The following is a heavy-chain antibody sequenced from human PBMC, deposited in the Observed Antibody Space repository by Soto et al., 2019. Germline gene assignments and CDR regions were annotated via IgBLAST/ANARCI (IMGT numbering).Heavy chain of an antibody. CDR3: ATWHEREHAYDV. CDR2: LYDVDGS. V-gene: IGHV3-53*01. D-gene: IGHD1-1*01. J-gene: IGHJ3*01. Sequence: GGCLRLSCAAFGLSISGKKYVAWVRQAPGKGLEWVSGLYDVDGSFYADSVRGRFTTSSDSSKTTVYLQMNDLRPDDTAVYYCATWHEREHAYDVWGQGTTVTVSS. CDR1: GLSISGKKY.